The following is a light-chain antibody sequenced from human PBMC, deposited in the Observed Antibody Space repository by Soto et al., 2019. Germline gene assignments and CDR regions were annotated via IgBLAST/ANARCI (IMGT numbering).Light chain of an antibody. Sequence: EILMTQSPATLSVSPGERATLSCRASQSLSSNLAWYQQKPGQAPRLLIYGVSTRATDIPARFSGSGSGTDFTLTISRLEPEDFAVYYCQQYGSSPTWTFGQGTKVDIK. V-gene: IGKV3-15*01. CDR2: GVS. J-gene: IGKJ1*01. CDR1: QSLSSN. CDR3: QQYGSSPTWT.